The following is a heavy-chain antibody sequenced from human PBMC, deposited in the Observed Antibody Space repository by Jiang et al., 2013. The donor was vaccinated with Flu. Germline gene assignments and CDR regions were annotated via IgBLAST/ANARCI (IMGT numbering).Heavy chain of an antibody. CDR1: GGSVSSGTYY. Sequence: GSGLVKPSETLSLTCTVSGGSVSSGTYYWSWIRQPPGKGLEWIGYIYYSGSTNYNPSLKSRVTISVDTSKNQFSLKLSSVTAADTAVYYCASQDTDDYGDYEGFFQHWGQGTLVTVSS. CDR3: ASQDTDDYGDYEGFFQH. V-gene: IGHV4-61*01. J-gene: IGHJ1*01. D-gene: IGHD4-17*01. CDR2: IYYSGST.